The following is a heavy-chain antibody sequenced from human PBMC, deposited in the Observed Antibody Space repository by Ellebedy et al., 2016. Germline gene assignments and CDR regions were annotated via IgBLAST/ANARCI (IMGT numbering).Heavy chain of an antibody. CDR2: ISGSDGSV. J-gene: IGHJ5*02. CDR3: ARGVGGTSLNWFDP. D-gene: IGHD3-16*01. Sequence: GGSLRLSXVASGFTFSTYAMSWARLAPGKGLEWVSSISGSDGSVSYADSVKGRFTISRDNSKNTLYLQMNSLRGEDTAVYYCARGVGGTSLNWFDPWGQGTLVTVSS. CDR1: GFTFSTYA. V-gene: IGHV3-23*01.